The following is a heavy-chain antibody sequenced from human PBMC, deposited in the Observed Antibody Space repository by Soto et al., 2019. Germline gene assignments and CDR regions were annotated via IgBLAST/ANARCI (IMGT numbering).Heavy chain of an antibody. CDR1: GDSTSNSNYY. CDR2: IGYYGNT. CDR3: VRGGKYRLQETYYFDY. Sequence: QLQLQESGPGLVKPSETLSLSCSVSGDSTSNSNYYWGWIRQPPGRGLEWVGSIGYYGNTNYHPSVKNRASTSVDTSKSQFSVRLTSVTAADTAVYYCVRGGKYRLQETYYFDYWGQGALVTVSS. J-gene: IGHJ4*02. V-gene: IGHV4-39*01. D-gene: IGHD4-4*01.